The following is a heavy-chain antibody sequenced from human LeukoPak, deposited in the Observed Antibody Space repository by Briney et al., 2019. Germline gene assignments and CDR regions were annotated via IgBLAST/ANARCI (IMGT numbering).Heavy chain of an antibody. V-gene: IGHV3-9*01. D-gene: IGHD5-12*01. CDR1: GFTFDEYA. CDR2: INYNSGSI. CDR3: AKSIGIVDGYYFDY. Sequence: GGSLRLSCAASGFTFDEYAMHWVRQAPGKGLEWVSGINYNSGSIGYADSVKGRFTISRDNAKNSLYLQMNSLRAEDTALYYCAKSIGIVDGYYFDYWGQGTLVTVSS. J-gene: IGHJ4*02.